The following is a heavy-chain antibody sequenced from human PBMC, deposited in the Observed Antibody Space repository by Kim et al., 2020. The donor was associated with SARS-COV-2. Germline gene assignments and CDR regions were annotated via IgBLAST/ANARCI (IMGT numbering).Heavy chain of an antibody. Sequence: AQQFQGRVTMTRDTSTSTVYMELSSLRSEDTAVYYCARDEGGIAAAGLRYWGQGTLVTVSS. V-gene: IGHV1-46*01. D-gene: IGHD6-13*01. J-gene: IGHJ4*02. CDR3: ARDEGGIAAAGLRY.